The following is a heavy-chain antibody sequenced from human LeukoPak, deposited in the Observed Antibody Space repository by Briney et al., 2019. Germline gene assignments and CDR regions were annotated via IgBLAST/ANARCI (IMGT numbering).Heavy chain of an antibody. CDR3: AKDRTLTGYFRRYFDY. CDR1: GVTVNSNY. CDR2: ISYDGSNK. J-gene: IGHJ4*02. V-gene: IGHV3-30*18. D-gene: IGHD3-9*01. Sequence: GGSLRLSCASSGVTVNSNYMTWVRQAPGKGLEWVAVISYDGSNKYYADSVKGRFTISRDNSKNTLYLQMNSLRAEDTAVYYCAKDRTLTGYFRRYFDYWGQGTLVTVSS.